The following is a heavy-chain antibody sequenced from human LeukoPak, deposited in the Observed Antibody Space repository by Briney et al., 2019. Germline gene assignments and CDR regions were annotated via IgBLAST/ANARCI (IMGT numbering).Heavy chain of an antibody. D-gene: IGHD4-17*01. CDR3: ARDFHDYGDPNWFDP. CDR1: GGTFSSYA. J-gene: IGHJ5*02. V-gene: IGHV1-69*13. CDR2: IIPIFGTA. Sequence: ASVKVSCKASGGTFSSYAISWVRQAPGQGLEWMGGIIPIFGTANYAQKFQGRVTITADESTSTAYMELSSLRSEDTAVYYCARDFHDYGDPNWFDPWGRGTLVTVSS.